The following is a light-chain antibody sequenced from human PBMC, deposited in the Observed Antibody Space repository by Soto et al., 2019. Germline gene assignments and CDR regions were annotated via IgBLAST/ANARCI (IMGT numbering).Light chain of an antibody. V-gene: IGKV3-15*01. CDR2: GAS. J-gene: IGKJ5*01. Sequence: EIVMTQSQGTLSVSPGERATLSCLASQSVSSNSAWYQQTPGQAPRLLMYGASTRAPGIPARFSGSGSGTEFTLTISSLQSEDFAVYYCQQRGDWPPITFGQGTRLEI. CDR3: QQRGDWPPIT. CDR1: QSVSSN.